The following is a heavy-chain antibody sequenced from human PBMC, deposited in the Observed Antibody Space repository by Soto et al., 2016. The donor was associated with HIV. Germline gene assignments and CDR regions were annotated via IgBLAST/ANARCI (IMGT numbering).Heavy chain of an antibody. CDR3: ARYQLLLFDY. J-gene: IGHJ4*02. Sequence: QVQLVQSGAQFKKPGSSVKVSCKASGGTFSTYIVNWVRQAPGQGLEWMGWISAYNGNTNYAQKLQGRVTMTTDTSTSTAYMELRSLRSDDTAVYYCARYQLLLFDYWGQGTLVTVSS. V-gene: IGHV1-18*01. CDR1: GGTFSTYI. D-gene: IGHD2-2*01. CDR2: ISAYNGNT.